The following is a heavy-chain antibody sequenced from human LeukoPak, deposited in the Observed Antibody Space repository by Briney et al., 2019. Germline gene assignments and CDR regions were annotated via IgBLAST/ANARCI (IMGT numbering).Heavy chain of an antibody. CDR1: GFTFSTYT. CDR3: AKTSRVNSGYDSPFDY. Sequence: TGGSLRLSCAASGFTFSTYTMSWVRQGPRKGLEWVSDLRGSGTDTYYADSVRGRFTISRDNSKNTLYLQMNSLRAEDTAIYYCAKTSRVNSGYDSPFDYWGQGTLVTVTS. V-gene: IGHV3-23*01. D-gene: IGHD5-12*01. CDR2: LRGSGTDT. J-gene: IGHJ4*02.